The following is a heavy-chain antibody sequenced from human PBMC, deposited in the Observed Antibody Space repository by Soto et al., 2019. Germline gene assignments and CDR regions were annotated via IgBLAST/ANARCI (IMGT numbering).Heavy chain of an antibody. V-gene: IGHV4-39*01. Sequence: QLQLQESGPGLVKSSETLSLTCSVSGGSISSSSHYWGWIRQPPGKGLEWIGNIFYSGSTYYNPSLKSRFTISVDTSKNQFSLKLSSVTAADTAVYYCARRESYDILTGYYHFDYWGQGTLVTVSS. D-gene: IGHD3-9*01. CDR1: GGSISSSSHY. CDR3: ARRESYDILTGYYHFDY. CDR2: IFYSGST. J-gene: IGHJ4*02.